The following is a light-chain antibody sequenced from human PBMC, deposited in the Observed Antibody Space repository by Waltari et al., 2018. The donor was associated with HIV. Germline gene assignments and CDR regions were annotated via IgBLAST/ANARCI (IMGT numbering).Light chain of an antibody. CDR1: SGGIASNY. V-gene: IGLV6-57*01. CDR3: QSYDSSNHVV. CDR2: EHN. Sequence: NFMLTQTHSVSESPGKTVTISCTRSSGGIASNYVQVYQQRPGSSPTTVIYEHNQRPSGVPDRFSGSIDSSSNSASLTISGLKTEDEADYYCQSYDSSNHVVFGGGTKVTVL. J-gene: IGLJ2*01.